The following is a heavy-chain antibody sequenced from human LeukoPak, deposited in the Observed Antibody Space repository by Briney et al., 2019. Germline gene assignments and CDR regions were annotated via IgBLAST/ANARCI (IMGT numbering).Heavy chain of an antibody. D-gene: IGHD3-10*01. J-gene: IGHJ4*02. CDR3: ARDRGGQLGE. CDR2: IYYSGST. Sequence: SETLSLTCTVSGGSISSYYRSWIRQPPGKGLEWIGYIYYSGSTNYNPSLKSRVTISVDTSKNQFSLKLSSVTAADTAVYYCARDRGGQLGEWGQGTLVTVSS. CDR1: GGSISSYY. V-gene: IGHV4-59*01.